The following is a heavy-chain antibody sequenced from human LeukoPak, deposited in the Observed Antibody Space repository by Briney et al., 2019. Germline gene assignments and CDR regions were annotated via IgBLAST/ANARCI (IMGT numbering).Heavy chain of an antibody. J-gene: IGHJ4*02. CDR1: GFIFSNYW. V-gene: IGHV3-74*01. CDR3: VRDSTSGVHY. D-gene: IGHD3-10*01. CDR2: INDDGSGT. Sequence: PGGSLRLSCAASGFIFSNYWMLGFRQAPGKGPMFVSRINDDGSGTVYADSVNGRFIMSRDNAKNTLYLQMDSLRAEDTAVYYCVRDSTSGVHYWGQGTLVTVSS.